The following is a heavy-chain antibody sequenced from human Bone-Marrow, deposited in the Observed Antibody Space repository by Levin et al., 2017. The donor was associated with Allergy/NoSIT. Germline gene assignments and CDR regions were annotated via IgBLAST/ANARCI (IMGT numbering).Heavy chain of an antibody. CDR1: AGSLTNGDYY. D-gene: IGHD3-16*02. J-gene: IGHJ4*02. Sequence: PSETLSLTCAVSAGSLTNGDYYWSWIRQSPGKGLDWIGYIYYSGSTYYNPSLKSRVLISIDTSENQFSLKLKSVTADDTAVYFCASAAYDEFVWGSCRFVDYWGQGSLVTVSS. CDR2: IYYSGST. V-gene: IGHV4-30-4*01. CDR3: ASAAYDEFVWGSCRFVDY.